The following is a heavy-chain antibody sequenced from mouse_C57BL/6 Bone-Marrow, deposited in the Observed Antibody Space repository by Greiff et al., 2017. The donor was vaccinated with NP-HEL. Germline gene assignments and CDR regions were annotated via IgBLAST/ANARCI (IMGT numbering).Heavy chain of an antibody. CDR3: TRGAGYYAMDY. D-gene: IGHD3-3*01. J-gene: IGHJ4*01. V-gene: IGHV1-15*01. CDR2: IDPETGGT. CDR1: GYTFTDYE. Sequence: VQLQQPGAELVKPGASVKLSCKASGYTFTDYEMHWVKQTPVHGLEWIGAIDPETGGTAYNQKFKGKAILTADKSSSTAYMELRRLTSEDSAVYYCTRGAGYYAMDYWGQGTSVTVSS.